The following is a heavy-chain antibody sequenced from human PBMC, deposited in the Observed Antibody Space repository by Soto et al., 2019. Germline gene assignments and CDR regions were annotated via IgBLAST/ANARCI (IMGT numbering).Heavy chain of an antibody. V-gene: IGHV3-23*05. D-gene: IGHD2-8*01. J-gene: IGHJ4*02. CDR2: ILSDYNA. CDR3: TRRVNGYFDY. Sequence: EVQLLESGGGLVQPGGSLTLSCAASGFMFRDYTMSWVRQAPGKVLESISVILSDYNAYYTDSVRGRFTISRDSSKNTLYLEMNSLRAEDTAVYYCTRRVNGYFDYWGQGALVTVSS. CDR1: GFMFRDYT.